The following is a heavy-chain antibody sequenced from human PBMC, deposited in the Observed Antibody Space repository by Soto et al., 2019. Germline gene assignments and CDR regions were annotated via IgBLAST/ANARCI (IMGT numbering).Heavy chain of an antibody. CDR1: GGSISSGGYS. J-gene: IGHJ5*02. D-gene: IGHD2-2*01. CDR3: ARAVGVVPAVQAWFDP. CDR2: IYHSGST. Sequence: SETLSLTCAVSGGSISSGGYSWSWIRQPPGKGLEWIGYIYHSGSTYYNPSLKSRVTISVDRSKNQFSLKLSSVTAADTALYYCARAVGVVPAVQAWFDPWGQGTLVTVSS. V-gene: IGHV4-30-2*01.